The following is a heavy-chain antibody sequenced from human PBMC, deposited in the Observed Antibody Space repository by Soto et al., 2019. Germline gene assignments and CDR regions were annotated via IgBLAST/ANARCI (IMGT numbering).Heavy chain of an antibody. CDR2: ISSSSSTI. J-gene: IGHJ4*02. CDR1: GFTFSSYS. V-gene: IGHV3-48*02. Sequence: EVQLVESGGGLVQPGGSLRLSCAASGFTFSSYSMNWVRQAPGKGLEWVSYISSSSSTIYYADSVKGRFTISRDNAKNSLYVQMNSLRDEDTAVYYCARGTYYYDSSGYYWAFSYFDYWGQGTLVTVSS. CDR3: ARGTYYYDSSGYYWAFSYFDY. D-gene: IGHD3-22*01.